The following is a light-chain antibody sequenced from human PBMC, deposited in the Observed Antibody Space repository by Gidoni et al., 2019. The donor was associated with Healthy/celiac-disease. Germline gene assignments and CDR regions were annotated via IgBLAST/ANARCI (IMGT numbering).Light chain of an antibody. V-gene: IGKV1-5*03. CDR2: KAS. CDR1: QSLSSW. J-gene: IGKJ1*01. Sequence: DIQMTQSPSPLSASVGDRVTIPCRASQSLSSWLAWYQQKPGKAPKLLIYKASSLESGVPSRFSGSGSGTEFTLTISSLQPDDFATYYCQQYNSYSPWTFGQGTKVEIK. CDR3: QQYNSYSPWT.